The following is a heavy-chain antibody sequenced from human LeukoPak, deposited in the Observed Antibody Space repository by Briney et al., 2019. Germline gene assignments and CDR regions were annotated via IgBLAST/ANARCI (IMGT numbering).Heavy chain of an antibody. Sequence: GGSLRLSCAASGFTFSSYAMSWVRQAPGKGLEWVSAISGSGGSTYYADSVKGRFTFSRDNSKNTLYLQMNSLRAEDTAVYYCARDNVLYDYVWGSYPVRGPFDYWGQGTLVTVSS. CDR3: ARDNVLYDYVWGSYPVRGPFDY. D-gene: IGHD3-16*02. V-gene: IGHV3-23*01. CDR1: GFTFSSYA. J-gene: IGHJ4*02. CDR2: ISGSGGST.